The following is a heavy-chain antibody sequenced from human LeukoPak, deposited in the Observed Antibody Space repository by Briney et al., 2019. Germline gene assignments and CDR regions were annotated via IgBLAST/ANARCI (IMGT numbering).Heavy chain of an antibody. CDR3: VRDIFERWELLEDY. V-gene: IGHV1-2*02. D-gene: IGHD1-26*01. J-gene: IGHJ4*02. CDR2: INPNSGGT. Sequence: ASVKVSCKASGYTFTGYYMHWVRQAPGQGLEWMGWINPNSGGTNYAQKFQGRVTMTRDTSISTAYMELSRLRSDDTAVYYCVRDIFERWELLEDYWGQGTLVTVSS. CDR1: GYTFTGYY.